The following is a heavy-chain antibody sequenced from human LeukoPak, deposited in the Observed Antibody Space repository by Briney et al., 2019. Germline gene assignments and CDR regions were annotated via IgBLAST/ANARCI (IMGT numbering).Heavy chain of an antibody. Sequence: ASVKVSCKASGYTFTSCDINWVRQATGQGPEWMGWMNPNSGNTGYGQSFQGRITMTRDISLGTAYMELSNLTSEDTAIYYCTRGSSGRRDNWGQGTLVTVSA. V-gene: IGHV1-8*01. J-gene: IGHJ4*02. CDR3: TRGSSGRRDN. D-gene: IGHD6-19*01. CDR2: MNPNSGNT. CDR1: GYTFTSCD.